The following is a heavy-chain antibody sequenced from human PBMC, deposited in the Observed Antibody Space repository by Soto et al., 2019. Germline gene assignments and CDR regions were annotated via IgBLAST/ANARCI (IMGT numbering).Heavy chain of an antibody. CDR3: ARSWVTTSHYYYYYMDV. CDR1: GGSISSSDW. D-gene: IGHD4-17*01. CDR2: IYHSGRT. J-gene: IGHJ6*03. V-gene: IGHV4-4*02. Sequence: QVQLQESGPGLVKPSGTLSLTCAVSGGSISSSDWWSWVRQPPGKGLEWVGEIYHSGRTNYNPSLKSRVTISVDQSKNQFSLKLSSVTAADTAVDYCARSWVTTSHYYYYYMDVWGKGTTVTVSS.